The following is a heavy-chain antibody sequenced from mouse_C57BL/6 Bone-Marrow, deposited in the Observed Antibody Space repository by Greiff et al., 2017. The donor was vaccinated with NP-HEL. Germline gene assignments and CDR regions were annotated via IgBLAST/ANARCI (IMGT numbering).Heavy chain of an antibody. CDR1: GFTFSSYG. Sequence: EVKLMESGGDLVKPGGSLKLSCAASGFTFSSYGMSWVRQTPDKRLEWVATISSGGSYTYYPDSVKGRFTISRDNAKNTLYLQMSSLKSEDTAMYYCARHQDSFDYWGQGTTLTVSS. J-gene: IGHJ2*01. CDR2: ISSGGSYT. V-gene: IGHV5-6*01. D-gene: IGHD3-2*01. CDR3: ARHQDSFDY.